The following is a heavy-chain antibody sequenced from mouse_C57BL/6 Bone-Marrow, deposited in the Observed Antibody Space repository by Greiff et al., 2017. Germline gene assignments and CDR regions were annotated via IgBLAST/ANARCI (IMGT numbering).Heavy chain of an antibody. CDR2: IDPSDSYT. J-gene: IGHJ3*01. CDR1: GYTFPSYW. D-gene: IGHD2-4*01. Sequence: QVQLQQPGAELVRPGTSVKLSCKASGYTFPSYWMHWVKQRPGQGLEWIGVIDPSDSYTNYNQKFKGKATLTVDTSSSTAYMQLSSLTSEDSAVYYFERYYYDYDGAWFAYRGQGDLVTVST. CDR3: ERYYYDYDGAWFAY. V-gene: IGHV1-59*01.